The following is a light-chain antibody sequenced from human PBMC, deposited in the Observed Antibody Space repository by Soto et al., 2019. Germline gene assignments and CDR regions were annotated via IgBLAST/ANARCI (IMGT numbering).Light chain of an antibody. Sequence: DIVMTQSPDSLAVSLGERATINCKSSQSVIHTSNNKSYLAWYQQKAGQPPELLLYWASARDSGVPDRFSGSGSGTDFTLTISSLQPEDFATYSCQQSYSSPPTFGQGTKV. J-gene: IGKJ1*01. CDR3: QQSYSSPPT. CDR1: QSVIHTSNNKSY. V-gene: IGKV4-1*01. CDR2: WAS.